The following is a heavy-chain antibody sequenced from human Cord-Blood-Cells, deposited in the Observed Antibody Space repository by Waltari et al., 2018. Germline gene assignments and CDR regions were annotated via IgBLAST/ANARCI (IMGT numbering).Heavy chain of an antibody. CDR2: IYYSGGT. D-gene: IGHD2-8*01. J-gene: IGHJ4*02. CDR3: ARLRGYCTNGVCYDGGFDY. Sequence: QLQLQESGPGLVKPTETLSLTCTVSGGSISSSSYYWGWIRQPPGKGLEWIGSIYYSGGTYYNPSLKSRVTISVDTSKNQFSLKLSSVTAADTAVYYCARLRGYCTNGVCYDGGFDYWGQGTLVTVSS. V-gene: IGHV4-39*01. CDR1: GGSISSSSYY.